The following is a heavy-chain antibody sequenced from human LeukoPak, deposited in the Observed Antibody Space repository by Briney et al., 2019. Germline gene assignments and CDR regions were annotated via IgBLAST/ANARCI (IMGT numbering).Heavy chain of an antibody. Sequence: PGGSLRLSCAASGFTFDDYAMHWVWQAPGKGLEWVSGISWNSGSIGYADSVKGRFTISRDNAKNSLYLQMNSLRAEDTALYYCAKDITMVRGSIDYWGQGTLVTVSS. V-gene: IGHV3-9*01. J-gene: IGHJ4*02. CDR3: AKDITMVRGSIDY. D-gene: IGHD3-10*01. CDR2: ISWNSGSI. CDR1: GFTFDDYA.